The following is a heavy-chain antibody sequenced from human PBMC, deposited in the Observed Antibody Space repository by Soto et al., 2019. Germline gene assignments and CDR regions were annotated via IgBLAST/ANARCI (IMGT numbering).Heavy chain of an antibody. V-gene: IGHV3-21*06. J-gene: IGHJ4*02. Sequence: GGSLRLSCAASGFTFTRYSMNWVRQAPGKGLEWVSSISSTTNYIYYGDSMKGRFTISRDNARNSLYLEMNSLRAEDTAVYYCARESEDLTSNFDYWGQGTLVTVS. CDR3: ARESEDLTSNFDY. CDR1: GFTFTRYS. CDR2: ISSTTNYI.